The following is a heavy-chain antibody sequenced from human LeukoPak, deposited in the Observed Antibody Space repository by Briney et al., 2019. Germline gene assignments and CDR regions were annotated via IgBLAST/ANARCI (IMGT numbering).Heavy chain of an antibody. V-gene: IGHV3-21*01. Sequence: GGSLRLSCVVSGFTFNTYSMNWVRQAPGKGLEWVSSISSSSVYIHYADSVKGRFTISRDNAKRSLYLQMNNLRVEDTALYYCARDSYYGSGRADGVVIWGLGTMVTVSS. J-gene: IGHJ3*02. CDR3: ARDSYYGSGRADGVVI. CDR2: ISSSSVYI. CDR1: GFTFNTYS. D-gene: IGHD3-10*01.